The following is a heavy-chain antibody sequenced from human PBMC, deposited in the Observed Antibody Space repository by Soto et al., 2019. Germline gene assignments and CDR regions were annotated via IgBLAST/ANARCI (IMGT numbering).Heavy chain of an antibody. D-gene: IGHD3-3*01. CDR3: ARTQLTYYDFWSGYRTGFVY. CDR1: GYSFASYW. V-gene: IGHV5-51*01. Sequence: GESLKISCKGSGYSFASYWIGWVRQMPGKGLEWMGIIYPGDSDTRYSPSFQGQVTISADKSISTAYLQWSSLKASDTAMYYCARTQLTYYDFWSGYRTGFVYWGQGTLVTVPQ. J-gene: IGHJ4*02. CDR2: IYPGDSDT.